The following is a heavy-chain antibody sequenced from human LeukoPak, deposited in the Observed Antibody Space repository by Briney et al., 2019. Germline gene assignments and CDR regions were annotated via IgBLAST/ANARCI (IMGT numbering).Heavy chain of an antibody. Sequence: SETLSLTCTVSGVSISSSNSYWGWIRQPPGKGLEWIGSIYYSGNTYYNASLKSQVSISIDTSKNQFSLKLTSVTAADTAVYYCARHGSQDYYDSSGYYYVGYWGQGTLVTVSS. CDR2: IYYSGNT. V-gene: IGHV4-39*01. CDR1: GVSISSSNSY. D-gene: IGHD3-22*01. J-gene: IGHJ4*02. CDR3: ARHGSQDYYDSSGYYYVGY.